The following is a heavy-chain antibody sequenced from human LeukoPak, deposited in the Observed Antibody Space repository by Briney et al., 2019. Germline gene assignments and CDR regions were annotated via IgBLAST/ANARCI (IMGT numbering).Heavy chain of an antibody. D-gene: IGHD1-26*01. Sequence: GGSLRLSCAASGFTFSSYAMHWVRQAPGKGLEWVAVISYDGSNKYYADSVKGRFTISRDNSKNTLYLQMNSLRAEDTAVYYCARDRTYCGSCPYFDYWGQGTLVTVSS. CDR2: ISYDGSNK. CDR3: ARDRTYCGSCPYFDY. CDR1: GFTFSSYA. V-gene: IGHV3-30-3*01. J-gene: IGHJ4*02.